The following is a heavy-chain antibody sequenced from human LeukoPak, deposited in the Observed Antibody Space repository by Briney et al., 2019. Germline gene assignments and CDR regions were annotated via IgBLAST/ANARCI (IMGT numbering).Heavy chain of an antibody. Sequence: GGSLRLSCAASGFTFSRYWMSWVRQAPGKGLEWVANIKQDGSEKYYVDSVKGRFTISRDNAKNSLYLQMNSLRAEDTAVYYCARVTRLRDFWSGYSTSFDYWGQGTLVTVSS. V-gene: IGHV3-7*01. CDR3: ARVTRLRDFWSGYSTSFDY. D-gene: IGHD3-3*01. CDR2: IKQDGSEK. CDR1: GFTFSRYW. J-gene: IGHJ4*02.